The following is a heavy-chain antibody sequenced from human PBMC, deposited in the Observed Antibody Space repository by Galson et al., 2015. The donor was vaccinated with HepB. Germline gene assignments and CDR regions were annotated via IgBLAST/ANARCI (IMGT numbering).Heavy chain of an antibody. CDR1: GFPFSDSA. V-gene: IGHV3-23*01. CDR3: AKPVTMIVVVISHDAFDI. D-gene: IGHD3-22*01. J-gene: IGHJ3*02. CDR2: ITNSGDT. Sequence: SLRLSCAASGFPFSDSAMTWVRQTPGKGPEWVSSITNSGDTYYADFVKGRFTISRDNSKNTLYLQMNSLRAEDTAVYYCAKPVTMIVVVISHDAFDIWGQETMVTVSS.